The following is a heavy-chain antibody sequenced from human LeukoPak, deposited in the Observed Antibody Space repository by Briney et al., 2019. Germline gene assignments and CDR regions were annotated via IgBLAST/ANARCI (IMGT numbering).Heavy chain of an antibody. J-gene: IGHJ4*02. CDR2: MNPNSGAT. CDR3: APLTGDLPFDS. CDR1: GYTFTDYY. Sequence: APVKVSCKASGYTFTDYYMHWVRQAPGQGLEWMGWMNPNSGATNYAQKFQGRVTMTRDTSISTAYMDLSRLTSDDTALYYCAPLTGDLPFDSWGQGTLVTVSS. D-gene: IGHD7-27*01. V-gene: IGHV1-2*02.